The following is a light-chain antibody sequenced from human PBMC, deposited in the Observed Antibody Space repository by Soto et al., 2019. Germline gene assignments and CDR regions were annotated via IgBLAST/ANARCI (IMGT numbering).Light chain of an antibody. J-gene: IGLJ1*01. Sequence: QSVLTQPASGSGSPGQSITISCTGTSSDVGGYNYVSWYQQHPGKAPKLMIYEVSNRPSGVSNRFSGSKSGNTASLTISGLQAEDETDYYCSSYTSSSTEVFGTGTKLPVL. CDR3: SSYTSSSTEV. CDR1: SSDVGGYNY. V-gene: IGLV2-14*01. CDR2: EVS.